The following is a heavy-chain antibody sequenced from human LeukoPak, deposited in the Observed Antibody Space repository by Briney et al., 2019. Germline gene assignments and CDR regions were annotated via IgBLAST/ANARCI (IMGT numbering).Heavy chain of an antibody. J-gene: IGHJ4*02. V-gene: IGHV1-2*02. Sequence: ASVKVSCKASGYTFTGYYMHWVRQAPGQGLEWMGWINPNSGGTNYAQKFQGRVTVTRDTSISTAYMELSRLRSDDTAVYYCARDSERWELPVDYWGQGTLVTVSS. D-gene: IGHD1-26*01. CDR1: GYTFTGYY. CDR2: INPNSGGT. CDR3: ARDSERWELPVDY.